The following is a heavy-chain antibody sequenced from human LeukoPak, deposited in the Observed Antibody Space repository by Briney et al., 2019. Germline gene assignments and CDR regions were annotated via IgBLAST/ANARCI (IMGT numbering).Heavy chain of an antibody. Sequence: SETLSLTGAVYGGSFSGYYWSWIRQPPGKGLEWIGEINHSGSTNYNPSLKSRVTISVDTSKNQFSLKLSSVIAADTAVYYCARGPLTIFGGYYYYCYMDVWGKGTTVTVSS. CDR3: ARGPLTIFGGYYYYCYMDV. D-gene: IGHD3-3*01. J-gene: IGHJ6*03. V-gene: IGHV4-34*01. CDR2: INHSGST. CDR1: GGSFSGYY.